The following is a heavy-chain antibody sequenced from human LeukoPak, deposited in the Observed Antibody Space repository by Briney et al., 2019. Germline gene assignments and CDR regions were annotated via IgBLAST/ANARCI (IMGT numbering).Heavy chain of an antibody. CDR2: IYYSGST. Sequence: KSSQTLSLTCSVSGGSISSGGYYWSWIRQHPGKGLEWIGYIYYSGSTYYNPSLKSRVTISVDTSKNQFSLKLSSVTAADTAVYYCARGRGSARTAARRAMDVWGQGTTVTVSS. D-gene: IGHD6-13*01. CDR1: GGSISSGGYY. J-gene: IGHJ6*02. CDR3: ARGRGSARTAARRAMDV. V-gene: IGHV4-31*03.